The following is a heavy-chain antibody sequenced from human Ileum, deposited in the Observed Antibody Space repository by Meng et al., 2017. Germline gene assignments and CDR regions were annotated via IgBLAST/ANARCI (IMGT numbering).Heavy chain of an antibody. CDR1: GGSISGGHYF. V-gene: IGHV4-31*03. CDR3: ARGVVTYYDSSTLTWFDP. Sequence: QVPSPGSGLGLVQPSQTLSLTCTVSGGSISGGHYFWSWIRQHPEKGLEWIGYIYHSGVTYYSPSLKSRLTISVDTSKNQFSLKLSSVTAADTAIYYCARGVVTYYDSSTLTWFDPWGQGALVTVSS. J-gene: IGHJ5*02. D-gene: IGHD3-22*01. CDR2: IYHSGVT.